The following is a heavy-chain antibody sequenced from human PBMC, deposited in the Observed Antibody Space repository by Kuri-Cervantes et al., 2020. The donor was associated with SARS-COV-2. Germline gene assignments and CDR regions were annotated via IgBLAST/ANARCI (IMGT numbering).Heavy chain of an antibody. CDR3: ARGGRGSYYREDDY. CDR1: GYTFTSYD. V-gene: IGHV1-18*01. CDR2: NSAYNGNT. D-gene: IGHD1-26*01. J-gene: IGHJ4*02. Sequence: ASVKVSCKASGYTFTSYDINWVRQAPGQGLEWMGWNSAYNGNTNYAQKHQGRVTMTTDTSTSTAYMELRSLRSDDTAVYYCARGGRGSYYREDDYWGQGTLVTVSS.